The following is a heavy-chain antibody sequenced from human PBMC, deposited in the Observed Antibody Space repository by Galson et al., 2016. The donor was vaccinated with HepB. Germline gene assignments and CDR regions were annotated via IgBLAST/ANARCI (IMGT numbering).Heavy chain of an antibody. D-gene: IGHD3-3*01. J-gene: IGHJ4*02. Sequence: SLRLSCAASGFNFSDSYLTWIRQPPGKGLEWVSYISTSGTVIYYVDSVKGRFTISRDNAKNSLYLQMNSLRAEDTAVYYCASLLTRRGPGPDFWSGYYISVWGQGTLVTVSS. V-gene: IGHV3-11*01. CDR2: ISTSGTVI. CDR3: ASLLTRRGPGPDFWSGYYISV. CDR1: GFNFSDSY.